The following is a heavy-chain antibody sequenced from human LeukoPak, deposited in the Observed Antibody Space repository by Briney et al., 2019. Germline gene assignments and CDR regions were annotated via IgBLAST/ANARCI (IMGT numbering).Heavy chain of an antibody. CDR2: IYHSRTT. CDR1: GYSISRGHY. V-gene: IGHV4-38-2*02. Sequence: SQTLSLTCIVSGYSISRGHYWCWIRQPPGKRLEWIGSIYHSRTTYYNPYLKSRVIISVDKSKNQFSLKLSSVTGADTAVYYCAREGYSSSSGIIDYWGQGTLVTVSS. J-gene: IGHJ4*02. D-gene: IGHD6-6*01. CDR3: AREGYSSSSGIIDY.